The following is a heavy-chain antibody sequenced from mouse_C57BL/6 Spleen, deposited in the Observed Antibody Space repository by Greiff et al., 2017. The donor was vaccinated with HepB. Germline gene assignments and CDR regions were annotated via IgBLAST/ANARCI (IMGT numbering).Heavy chain of an antibody. V-gene: IGHV1-82*01. CDR3: LGREGNYYAMDY. D-gene: IGHD4-1*01. J-gene: IGHJ4*01. Sequence: QVQLKQSGPELVKPGASVKISCKASGYAFSSSWMNWVKQRPGKGLEWIGRIYPGDGDTNYNGKFKGKATLTADKSSSTAYMQLSSLTSEDSAVYFCLGREGNYYAMDYWGQGTSVTVSS. CDR1: GYAFSSSW. CDR2: IYPGDGDT.